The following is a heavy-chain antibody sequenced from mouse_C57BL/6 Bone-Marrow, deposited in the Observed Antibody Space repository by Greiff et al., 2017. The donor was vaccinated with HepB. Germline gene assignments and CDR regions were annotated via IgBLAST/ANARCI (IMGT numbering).Heavy chain of an antibody. D-gene: IGHD1-1*01. CDR2: SRNKANDYTT. Sequence: EVQVVESGGGLVQSGRSLRLSCATSGFTFSDFYMEWVRQAPGKGLEWIAASRNKANDYTTEYSASVKGRFIVSRDTSQSILYLQMNALRAEDTAIYYCAREYYYGSSSYAMDYWGQGTSVTVSS. V-gene: IGHV7-1*01. CDR1: GFTFSDFY. CDR3: AREYYYGSSSYAMDY. J-gene: IGHJ4*01.